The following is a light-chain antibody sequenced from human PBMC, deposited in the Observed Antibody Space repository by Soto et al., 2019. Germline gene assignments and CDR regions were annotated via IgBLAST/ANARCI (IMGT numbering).Light chain of an antibody. V-gene: IGLV1-40*01. Sequence: QSVLTQPPSVSGAPGQRVTISCTGTSSNIGAGFDVHWYQQLPGTAPKLLISGNINRPSGVPDRISGSRSGTSASLAITGLQAEDEGDFYCQSYDTSLRGALFGGGTKLPVL. CDR1: SSNIGAGFD. J-gene: IGLJ2*01. CDR2: GNI. CDR3: QSYDTSLRGAL.